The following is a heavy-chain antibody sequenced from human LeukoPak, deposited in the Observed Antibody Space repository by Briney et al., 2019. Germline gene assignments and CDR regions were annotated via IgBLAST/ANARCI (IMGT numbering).Heavy chain of an antibody. D-gene: IGHD2-2*01. J-gene: IGHJ4*02. CDR1: GFTFNTYG. V-gene: IGHV3-30*18. CDR2: IASDGRDK. Sequence: PGGSLRLSCAASGFTFNTYGVRWVRQAPGQGLEWVAVIASDGRDKKYADSVKGRFTISRDNSKNTVYLQMNSLRAEDTALYYCAKDGQVSAAAYYFDHWGQGTLVTVSS. CDR3: AKDGQVSAAAYYFDH.